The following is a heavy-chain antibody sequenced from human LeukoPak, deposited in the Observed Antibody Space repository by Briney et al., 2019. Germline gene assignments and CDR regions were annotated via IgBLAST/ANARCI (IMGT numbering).Heavy chain of an antibody. J-gene: IGHJ4*02. D-gene: IGHD4-23*01. CDR2: ICCSGIT. CDR3: ARPGETTVVTPFDN. V-gene: IGHV4-39*01. CDR1: GGSLTSTNYY. Sequence: SETLSLTCTVSGGSLTSTNYYWSWIRQPPGKGLEWLGSICCSGITYYNPSLKSRITISVDTSKNQFSLKLSSVTAADTAVYYCARPGETTVVTPFDNWGQGTLVTVSS.